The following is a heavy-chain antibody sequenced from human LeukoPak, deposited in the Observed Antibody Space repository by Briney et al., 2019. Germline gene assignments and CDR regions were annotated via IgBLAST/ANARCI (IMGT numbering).Heavy chain of an antibody. V-gene: IGHV1-2*02. D-gene: IGHD6-19*01. Sequence: ASVKVSCKSSGYTFTGYYMHWVRQAPGQGLEWMGWINPNSGGTNYAQKFQGGVTMTRDTSISTAYMELSRLRSDDTAVYYCARESLPIRSSGWYGGTYYYYYGMDVWGQGTTVTVSS. J-gene: IGHJ6*02. CDR3: ARESLPIRSSGWYGGTYYYYYGMDV. CDR2: INPNSGGT. CDR1: GYTFTGYY.